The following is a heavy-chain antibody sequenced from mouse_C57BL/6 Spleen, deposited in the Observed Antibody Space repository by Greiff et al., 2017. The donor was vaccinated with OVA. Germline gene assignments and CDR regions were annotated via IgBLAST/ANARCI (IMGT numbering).Heavy chain of an antibody. V-gene: IGHV1-5*01. CDR3: TRWGYYGSSYYYYAMDY. Sequence: VQLKQSGTVLARPGASVKMSCKTSGYTFTSYWMHWVKQRPGQGLEWIGAIYPGNSDTSYNQKFKGKAKLTAVTSASTAYMELSSLTNEDSAVYYCTRWGYYGSSYYYYAMDYWGQGTSVTVSS. D-gene: IGHD1-1*01. CDR2: IYPGNSDT. J-gene: IGHJ4*01. CDR1: GYTFTSYW.